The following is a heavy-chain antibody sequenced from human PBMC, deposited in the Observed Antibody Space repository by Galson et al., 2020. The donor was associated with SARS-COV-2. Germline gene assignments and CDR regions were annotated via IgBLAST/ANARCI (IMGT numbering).Heavy chain of an antibody. D-gene: IGHD1-1*01. CDR1: GGSISSRGYS. Sequence: SETLSLTCTVSGGSISSRGYSWGWIRQPPGKGLEWIGSISFSGYTSYYPSLRSRVTISIASTKNQFSLRLDSVTAADTATYYCASRAYRGTSDVDSWGQGTLVTVSS. CDR3: ASRAYRGTSDVDS. V-gene: IGHV4-39*01. CDR2: ISFSGYT. J-gene: IGHJ4*02.